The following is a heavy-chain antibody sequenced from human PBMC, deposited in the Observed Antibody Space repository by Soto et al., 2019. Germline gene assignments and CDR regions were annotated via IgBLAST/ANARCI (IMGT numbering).Heavy chain of an antibody. D-gene: IGHD1-26*01. CDR3: ARALETCGGSAAFDS. Sequence: ASVKVSCKASGYTFTVYYMHWVRQAPGQGLEWMGWINPKSGGTMYPQKFQGRVTMTWDTSISTAYMALTRLRSDDTAVYYCARALETCGGSAAFDSWGQGTLVTVSS. CDR2: INPKSGGT. V-gene: IGHV1-2*02. J-gene: IGHJ4*02. CDR1: GYTFTVYY.